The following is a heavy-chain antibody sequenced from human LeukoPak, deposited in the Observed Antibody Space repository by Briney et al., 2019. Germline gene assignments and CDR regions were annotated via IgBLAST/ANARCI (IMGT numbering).Heavy chain of an antibody. J-gene: IGHJ3*02. CDR2: INHSGST. V-gene: IGHV4-34*01. CDR3: ARKNYYDSRRGAFDI. D-gene: IGHD3-22*01. CDR1: GGSFSGYY. Sequence: PSETLSLTCAVYGGSFSGYYWSWIRQPPGKGLEWIGEINHSGSTNYNPSLKSRVTISVDTSKNQFSLKLSSVTAADTAVYYYARKNYYDSRRGAFDIWGQGTMVTVSS.